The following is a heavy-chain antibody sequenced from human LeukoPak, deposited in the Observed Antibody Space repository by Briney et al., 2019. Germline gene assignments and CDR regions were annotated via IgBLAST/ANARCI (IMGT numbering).Heavy chain of an antibody. Sequence: GGSLRLSCAASGFTFSSYGMHWVRQAPSKGLEWVAVIWYDGSNKYYADSVKGRFTISRDNSKNTLYLQMNSLRAEGTAVYYCAKDRGAFDIWGQGTMVTVSS. CDR2: IWYDGSNK. CDR3: AKDRGAFDI. V-gene: IGHV3-30*02. J-gene: IGHJ3*02. D-gene: IGHD3-10*01. CDR1: GFTFSSYG.